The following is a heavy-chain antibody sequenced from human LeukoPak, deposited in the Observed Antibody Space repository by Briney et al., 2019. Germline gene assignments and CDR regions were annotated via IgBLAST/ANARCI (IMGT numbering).Heavy chain of an antibody. D-gene: IGHD3-10*01. CDR1: GFTFSSYA. CDR2: ISYDGSNK. J-gene: IGHJ4*02. Sequence: GGSLRLSCAASGFTFSSYAMHWVRQAPGKGLEWVAVISYDGSNKYYADSVKGRFTISRDNSKNTLYLQMNSLRAEDTAVYYCARDPPLWFGDNFSYYFDYWGQGTLVTVSS. CDR3: ARDPPLWFGDNFSYYFDY. V-gene: IGHV3-30*01.